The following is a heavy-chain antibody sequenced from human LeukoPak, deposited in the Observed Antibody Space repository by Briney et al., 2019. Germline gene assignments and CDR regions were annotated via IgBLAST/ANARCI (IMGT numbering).Heavy chain of an antibody. D-gene: IGHD3-9*01. CDR2: INPSGGST. CDR3: ARSGTTSDILTGQNWFDP. CDR1: GYTFTSYY. J-gene: IGHJ5*02. V-gene: IGHV1-46*01. Sequence: GASVKVSCKASGYTFTSYYMHWVRQAPGQGLEWMGIINPSGGSTSYAQKFQGRVTMTRDMSTSTVYMELSSLRSEDTAVYYCARSGTTSDILTGQNWFDPWGQGTLVTVSS.